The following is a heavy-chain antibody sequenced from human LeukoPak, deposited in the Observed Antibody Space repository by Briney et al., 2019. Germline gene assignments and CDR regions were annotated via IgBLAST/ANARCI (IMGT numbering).Heavy chain of an antibody. J-gene: IGHJ4*02. Sequence: ASVKVSCKASGYTFTSYGISWVRQAPGQGLEWMGWISAYNGNTNYAQKLQSRVTMTTDTSTSTAYMELRSLRSDDTAVYYCARDRYNWNALGSPFDYWGQGTLVTVSS. CDR2: ISAYNGNT. D-gene: IGHD1-1*01. V-gene: IGHV1-18*04. CDR1: GYTFTSYG. CDR3: ARDRYNWNALGSPFDY.